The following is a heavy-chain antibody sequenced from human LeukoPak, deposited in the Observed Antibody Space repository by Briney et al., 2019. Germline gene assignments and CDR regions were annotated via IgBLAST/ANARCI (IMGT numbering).Heavy chain of an antibody. CDR2: ISGSGGST. D-gene: IGHD3-22*01. Sequence: PGGSLRLACAASGFTFSNYAMSWVRQAPGKGLEWASSISGSGGSTYYADSVKGRFTISRDNSKNTLFLQMNSLRAEDTAVYYCAKDPYYYDTSGYNGDYWGQGTLVTVSS. CDR1: GFTFSNYA. J-gene: IGHJ4*02. CDR3: AKDPYYYDTSGYNGDY. V-gene: IGHV3-23*01.